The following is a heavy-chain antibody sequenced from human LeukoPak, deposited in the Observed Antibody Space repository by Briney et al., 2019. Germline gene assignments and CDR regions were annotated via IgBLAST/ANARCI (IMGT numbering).Heavy chain of an antibody. J-gene: IGHJ3*02. D-gene: IGHD3-16*02. Sequence: ASVKVSCKASGYTFTSYYMHWVRQAPGQGLEWMGIINPSGGSTSYAQKFQGRVTMTRDTSTSTVYMELSSLRSEDTAVYYCAKATNYHFIWGNYRSAGDVNAFDMWGQGTMVTVSP. CDR3: AKATNYHFIWGNYRSAGDVNAFDM. CDR1: GYTFTSYY. V-gene: IGHV1-46*01. CDR2: INPSGGST.